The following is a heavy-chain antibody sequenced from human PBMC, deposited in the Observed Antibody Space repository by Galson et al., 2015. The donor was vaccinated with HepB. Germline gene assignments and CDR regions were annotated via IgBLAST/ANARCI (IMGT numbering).Heavy chain of an antibody. D-gene: IGHD3-22*01. Sequence: SLRLSCAASEFTFSSYAMTWVRQAPGKGLEWVSSISDSGNSTFYADSVKGRFTISRDDSKNTLYLQMNNLRAEDTAVYYCAKVSWYDSSGREAYWGQGTLVTVSS. J-gene: IGHJ4*02. V-gene: IGHV3-23*01. CDR3: AKVSWYDSSGREAY. CDR2: ISDSGNST. CDR1: EFTFSSYA.